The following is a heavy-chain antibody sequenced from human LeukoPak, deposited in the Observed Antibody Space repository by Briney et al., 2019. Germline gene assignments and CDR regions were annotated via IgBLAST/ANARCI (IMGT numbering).Heavy chain of an antibody. CDR1: GFTFSTFA. CDR2: ISGGGGST. D-gene: IGHD1-14*01. Sequence: GGSLRLSCAASGFTFSTFAMNWVRQAPGKGLEWVSGISGGGGSTYYADSVKGRFTISRDNSKNTLYLQMDSLRAEDTALYYCAKGSGINHYHWIDPCVQGTLVTVSS. CDR3: AKGSGINHYHWIDP. V-gene: IGHV3-23*01. J-gene: IGHJ5*02.